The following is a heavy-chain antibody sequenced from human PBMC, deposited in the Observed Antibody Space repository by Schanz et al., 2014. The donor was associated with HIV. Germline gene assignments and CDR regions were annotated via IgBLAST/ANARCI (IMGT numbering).Heavy chain of an antibody. D-gene: IGHD2-21*01. J-gene: IGHJ6*02. CDR3: ARDGYSYYYGLDV. CDR2: ISGSGGSA. V-gene: IGHV3-23*04. Sequence: EVQLVESGGGLVQPGGSLRLSCAASGFTFSNYAMTWVRQAPGKGLEWVSVISGSGGSAFYADSVKGRFTISRDNSKNTVYLQLKGLRAEDTAVYYCARDGYSYYYGLDVWGQGTTVTVSS. CDR1: GFTFSNYA.